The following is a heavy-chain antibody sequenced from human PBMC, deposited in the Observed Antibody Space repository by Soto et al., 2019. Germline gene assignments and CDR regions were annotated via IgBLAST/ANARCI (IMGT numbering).Heavy chain of an antibody. V-gene: IGHV1-2*04. J-gene: IGHJ4*02. D-gene: IGHD6-19*01. CDR3: ARAQYSSGWHFDY. CDR1: GYTFTGYY. CDR2: INPNSGGT. Sequence: QVQLVQSGAEVKKPGASVKVSCKASGYTFTGYYMHWVRQAPGQGLEWMGGINPNSGGTNYAQKFKGWVTMTRDTSISTAYMELSRLRSDDTAVYYCARAQYSSGWHFDYWGQGTLVTVSS.